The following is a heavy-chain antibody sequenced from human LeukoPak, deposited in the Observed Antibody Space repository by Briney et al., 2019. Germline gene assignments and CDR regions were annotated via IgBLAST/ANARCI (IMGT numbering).Heavy chain of an antibody. J-gene: IGHJ4*02. D-gene: IGHD1-26*01. CDR3: ARGWDRAHPTGFEFDV. Sequence: GGSLRLSCAASGFTFSSYEMNWVRQAPGKGLEGVSFISSSGTTINQPDSVKGRFTISRDNAKNSVHLQMDNLRVEDTAVYYCARGWDRAHPTGFEFDVWGQGTLVTVSS. V-gene: IGHV3-48*03. CDR1: GFTFSSYE. CDR2: ISSSGTTI.